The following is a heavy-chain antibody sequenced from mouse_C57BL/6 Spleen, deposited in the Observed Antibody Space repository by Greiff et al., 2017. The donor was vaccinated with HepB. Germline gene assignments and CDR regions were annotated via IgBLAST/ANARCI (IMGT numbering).Heavy chain of an antibody. CDR2: ISDGGSYT. CDR3: AREHGSSPAWFAY. CDR1: GFTFSSYA. J-gene: IGHJ3*01. D-gene: IGHD1-1*01. V-gene: IGHV5-4*01. Sequence: EVKLMESGGGLVKPGGSLKLSCAASGFTFSSYAMSWVRQTPEKRLEWVATISDGGSYTYYPDNVKGRFTISRDNAKNNLYLQMSHLKSEDTAMYYCAREHGSSPAWFAYWGQGTLVTVSA.